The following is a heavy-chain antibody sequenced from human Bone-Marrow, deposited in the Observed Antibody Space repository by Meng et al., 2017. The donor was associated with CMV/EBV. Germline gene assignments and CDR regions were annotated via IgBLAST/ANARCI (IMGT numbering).Heavy chain of an antibody. CDR2: ISSSGSTI. Sequence: GESLKISCAASGFTFSDYYMSSIRQAPGKGLEWVSYISSSGSTIYYADSVKGRLTISRDNAKNTLYLQMNSLRSEDTAVYYCARAGGGSSYGDPPDFVDYWGQGTLVTVSS. CDR1: GFTFSDYY. V-gene: IGHV3-11*04. CDR3: ARAGGGSSYGDPPDFVDY. D-gene: IGHD5-18*01. J-gene: IGHJ4*02.